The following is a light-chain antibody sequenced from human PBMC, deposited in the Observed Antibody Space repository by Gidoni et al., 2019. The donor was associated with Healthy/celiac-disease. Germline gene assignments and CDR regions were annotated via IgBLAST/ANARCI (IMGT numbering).Light chain of an antibody. J-gene: IGKJ3*01. Sequence: EIVLTQAPATLSLSPGERATLSCRASQSVSSYLAWYQQKPGQAPRLLIYDASNRATGIPARFSGSGSGTDFTLTISRLGPEDFAVYYCQQRSNWPPRFTFGPGTKVDIK. CDR1: QSVSSY. CDR2: DAS. V-gene: IGKV3-11*01. CDR3: QQRSNWPPRFT.